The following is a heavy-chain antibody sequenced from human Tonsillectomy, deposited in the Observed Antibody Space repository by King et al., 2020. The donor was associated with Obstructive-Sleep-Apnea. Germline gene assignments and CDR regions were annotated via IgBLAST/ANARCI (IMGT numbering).Heavy chain of an antibody. J-gene: IGHJ4*02. V-gene: IGHV4-31*03. CDR1: GGSISSGGYY. Sequence: VQLQESGPGLVKPSQTLSLTCTVSGGSISSGGYYWNWIRQHPGKGLGWIGYISYSGGTYYNPSLKSRVTISVDTSKNHFSLKVSSVTAADTAVYYCAGDSLDHYFDYWGQGTLVTVSS. CDR2: ISYSGGT. CDR3: AGDSLDHYFDY.